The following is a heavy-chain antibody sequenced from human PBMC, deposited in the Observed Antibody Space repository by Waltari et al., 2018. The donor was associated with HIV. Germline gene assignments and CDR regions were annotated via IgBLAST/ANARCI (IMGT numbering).Heavy chain of an antibody. J-gene: IGHJ4*02. CDR2: IRDSGDGT. V-gene: IGHV3-23*01. CDR1: GFTFNTYA. CDR3: AKESGAIGTPLNDY. D-gene: IGHD1-26*01. Sequence: EVHLLESGGGLVQPGGSLRLSCAASGFTFNTYAMSWVRQAAGKGLEWVAGIRDSGDGTYYADSVKGRFTISRDNSKGTLYLQMNSLRVEDTAVYYCAKESGAIGTPLNDYWGQGTLVTVSS.